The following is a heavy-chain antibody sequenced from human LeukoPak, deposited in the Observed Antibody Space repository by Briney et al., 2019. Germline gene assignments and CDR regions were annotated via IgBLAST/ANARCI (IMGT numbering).Heavy chain of an antibody. Sequence: GGSLRLSCAASEFIVSANYMSWVRQAPGEGLEWVSFIFSSSTYIYYTDSVKGRFTISRDNARNSLYLQMDNLRAEDTGVYYCARDFYDGFALDYWGQGTLVTVSS. CDR3: ARDFYDGFALDY. CDR2: IFSSSTYI. CDR1: EFIVSANY. J-gene: IGHJ4*02. V-gene: IGHV3-21*03. D-gene: IGHD2/OR15-2a*01.